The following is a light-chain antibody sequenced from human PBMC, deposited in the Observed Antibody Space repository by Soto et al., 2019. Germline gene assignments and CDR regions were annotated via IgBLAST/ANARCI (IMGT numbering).Light chain of an antibody. Sequence: QSALTQPASVSGAPGQSITISCTGTSIDVGAYNYVSWYQQHPGKAPKLMIYEVSNRPSGVSNRFSGSKSGDTASLTISGLQAEDEADYYCSSYTTSSTYAFGNGTKLTVL. CDR1: SIDVGAYNY. CDR3: SSYTTSSTYA. CDR2: EVS. J-gene: IGLJ1*01. V-gene: IGLV2-14*01.